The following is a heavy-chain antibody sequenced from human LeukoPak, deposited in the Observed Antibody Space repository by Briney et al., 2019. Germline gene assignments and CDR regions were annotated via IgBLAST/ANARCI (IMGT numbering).Heavy chain of an antibody. CDR3: ARDRFEGYSNYVSDY. J-gene: IGHJ4*02. Sequence: SETLSLTCTVCGGSISSGSYYWSWIRQPAGKGLEWIGRIYTSGSTNDNPSLKSRVTISVDTSNNQFSLKLSSVTAADTAVYYCARDRFEGYSNYVSDYWGQGTLVTVSS. CDR2: IYTSGST. D-gene: IGHD4-11*01. V-gene: IGHV4-61*02. CDR1: GGSISSGSYY.